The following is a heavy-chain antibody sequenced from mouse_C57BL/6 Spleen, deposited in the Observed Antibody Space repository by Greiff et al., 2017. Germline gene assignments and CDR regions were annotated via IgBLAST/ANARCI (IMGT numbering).Heavy chain of an antibody. CDR1: GFTFSDYY. D-gene: IGHD2-2*01. CDR3: AIEFPGYNAMDY. CDR2: INYDGSST. J-gene: IGHJ4*01. V-gene: IGHV5-16*01. Sequence: EVMLVESEGGLVQPGSSMKLSCTASGFTFSDYYMAWVRQVPEKGLEWVANINYDGSSTYYLDSLKSRFIISRDNAKNILYLQMSSLKSEDTATYYCAIEFPGYNAMDYWGQGTSVTVSS.